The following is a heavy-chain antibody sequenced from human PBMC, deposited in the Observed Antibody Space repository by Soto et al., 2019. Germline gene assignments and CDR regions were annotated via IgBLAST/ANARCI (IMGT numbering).Heavy chain of an antibody. CDR2: ISGYNGNT. Sequence: ASVKVSCKASGYTFTNYGFSWVRQAPGQGLEWMGWISGYNGNTKYAEKFQGRVTMTTDTSTSTAHMELRSLRSDDTAVYYCARTLPPIDYWGQGTLVTVSS. CDR3: ARTLPPIDY. J-gene: IGHJ4*02. V-gene: IGHV1-18*01. D-gene: IGHD1-26*01. CDR1: GYTFTNYG.